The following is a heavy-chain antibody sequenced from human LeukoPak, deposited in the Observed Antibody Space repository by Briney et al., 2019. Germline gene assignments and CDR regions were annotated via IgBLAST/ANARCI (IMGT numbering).Heavy chain of an antibody. Sequence: SETLSLTCAVYGGSFSGYYWSWIRQPPGKGLEWIGEINHSGSTNYNPSLKSRITISVDTSKNQFSLKLSSVTAADTAVYYCARHVYGSGSYSYYYYMDVWGKGTTVTISS. CDR2: INHSGST. J-gene: IGHJ6*03. V-gene: IGHV4-34*01. CDR1: GGSFSGYY. CDR3: ARHVYGSGSYSYYYYMDV. D-gene: IGHD3-10*01.